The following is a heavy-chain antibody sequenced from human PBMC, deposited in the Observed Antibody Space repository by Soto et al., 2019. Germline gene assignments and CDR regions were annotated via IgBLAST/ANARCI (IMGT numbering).Heavy chain of an antibody. J-gene: IGHJ6*02. V-gene: IGHV4-4*02. Sequence: QVQLQESGPGLVKPSGTLSLTCAVSGGSISSSNWWSWVRQPPGKGLEWIGEIYHSGSTNYNPSLKRRVTISVDKSKNQFSMKLSSVTAADTAVYYCAKHGYYYYGMDVWGQGTTVTVSS. D-gene: IGHD4-17*01. CDR1: GGSISSSNW. CDR2: IYHSGST. CDR3: AKHGYYYYGMDV.